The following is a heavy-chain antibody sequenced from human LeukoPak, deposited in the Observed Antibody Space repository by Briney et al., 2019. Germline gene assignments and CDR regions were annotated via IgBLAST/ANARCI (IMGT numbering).Heavy chain of an antibody. Sequence: GGSLRLSCAASGFTFSSYSMNWVRQAPGKGLEWVSSISSSSSYIYYADSVKGRFTISRDNAKNSLYLQVNSLRAEDTAVYYCARRIYAGSWPYFDYWGQGTLVAVSS. CDR3: ARRIYAGSWPYFDY. V-gene: IGHV3-21*01. J-gene: IGHJ4*02. CDR1: GFTFSSYS. D-gene: IGHD6-13*01. CDR2: ISSSSSYI.